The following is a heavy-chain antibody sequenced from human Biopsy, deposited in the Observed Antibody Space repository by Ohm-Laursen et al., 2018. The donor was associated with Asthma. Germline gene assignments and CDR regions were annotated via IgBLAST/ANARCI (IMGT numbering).Heavy chain of an antibody. D-gene: IGHD6-19*01. CDR2: ISYDGGSI. J-gene: IGHJ4*02. Sequence: SLRLSCSASRFTYEMHWVRQAPGKELEWVAVISYDGGSIYYADSVKGRFTISRDNSKNTLSLQMNSLTAEDTAVYYCAREGVAGTHIEDWGQGTLVTVSS. CDR1: RFTYE. V-gene: IGHV3-30-3*01. CDR3: AREGVAGTHIED.